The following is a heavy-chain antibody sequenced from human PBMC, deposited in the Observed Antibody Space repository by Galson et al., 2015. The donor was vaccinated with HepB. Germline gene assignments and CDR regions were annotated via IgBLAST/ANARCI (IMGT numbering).Heavy chain of an antibody. CDR2: IIPILNTA. Sequence: SVKVSWKASGAITSSNSISWVRQAPGQGLEWMGRIIPILNTADYAQKFQGRVTIKADKSTNTAYMELSGLRSEDTAVYYCATDRSNTWSLSYWGQGTLVTVSS. D-gene: IGHD6-13*01. CDR3: ATDRSNTWSLSY. CDR1: GAITSSNS. J-gene: IGHJ4*02. V-gene: IGHV1-69*08.